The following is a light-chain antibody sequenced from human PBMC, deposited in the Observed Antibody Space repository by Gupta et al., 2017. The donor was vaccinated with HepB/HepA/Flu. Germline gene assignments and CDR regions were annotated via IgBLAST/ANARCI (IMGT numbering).Light chain of an antibody. CDR2: YVS. V-gene: IGLV2-14*03. CDR3: SSSTSSSTPGV. CDR1: SSDVGGYNY. J-gene: IGLJ1*01. Sequence: QSALLQPAPASAPPGQPTTISCTGTSSDVGGYNYVSWYQQHPGKAPKLMIDYVSNQPSGVSNRFFCCKTGKNTSPMTSGLQAEEEADDYCSSSTSSSTPGVFGSGTKVTVL.